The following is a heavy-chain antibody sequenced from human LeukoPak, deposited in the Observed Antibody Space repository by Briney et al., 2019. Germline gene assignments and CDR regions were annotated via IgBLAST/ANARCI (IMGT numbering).Heavy chain of an antibody. D-gene: IGHD1-26*01. CDR1: GYTFTSYG. Sequence: ASVKVSCKASGYTFTSYGISWVRQAPGQGLEWMGWISAYNGNTNYAQKLQGRVTMTTDTSTSTAYMELRSLRSDDTAVYYCARRDGSYLSSLTDDYWGQGTLVTVSS. CDR2: ISAYNGNT. CDR3: ARRDGSYLSSLTDDY. V-gene: IGHV1-18*01. J-gene: IGHJ4*02.